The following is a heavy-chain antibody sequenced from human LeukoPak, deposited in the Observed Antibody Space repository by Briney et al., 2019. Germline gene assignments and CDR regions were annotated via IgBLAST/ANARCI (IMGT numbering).Heavy chain of an antibody. CDR3: ARDNYILRAFDI. J-gene: IGHJ3*02. CDR2: IYTGGNT. CDR1: GFTISSNY. Sequence: GGSLRLSCAASGFTISSNYMTWVRQAPGKGLEWFSVIYTGGNTYYTDSVRGRFTIARDNSKNTLYLQMNSLRAQDTAVYYCARDNYILRAFDIWGQGTMVTVSS. D-gene: IGHD2-21*01. V-gene: IGHV3-53*01.